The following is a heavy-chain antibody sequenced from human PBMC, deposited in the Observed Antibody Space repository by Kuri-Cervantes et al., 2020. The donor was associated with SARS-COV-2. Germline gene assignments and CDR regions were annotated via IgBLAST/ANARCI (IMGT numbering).Heavy chain of an antibody. CDR2: IYTSGSI. Sequence: SETLSLTCTVSGGSISSYYWSWIRQPAGKGLEWIGRIYTSGSINYNPSLKSRVTMSVDTSKNQFSLKLSSVTAADTAVYYCARLSVPNYDFWSGYPPGGYYFDYWGQGTLVTVSS. CDR3: ARLSVPNYDFWSGYPPGGYYFDY. J-gene: IGHJ4*02. CDR1: GGSISSYY. V-gene: IGHV4-4*07. D-gene: IGHD3-3*01.